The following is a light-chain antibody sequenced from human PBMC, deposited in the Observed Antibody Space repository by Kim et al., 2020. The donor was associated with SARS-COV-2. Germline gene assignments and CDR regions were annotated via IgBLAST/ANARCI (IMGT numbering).Light chain of an antibody. CDR2: RDR. CDR1: NIGSKN. J-gene: IGLJ2*01. V-gene: IGLV3-9*01. Sequence: ELTQPLSVSVALGQTARITCGGNNIGSKNVHWYQQKPGQAPVLVIYRDRNRPSGIPEQISGSNSGNTATLTISRAQAGDEADYYCQVWDGTTLIFGGG. CDR3: QVWDGTTLI.